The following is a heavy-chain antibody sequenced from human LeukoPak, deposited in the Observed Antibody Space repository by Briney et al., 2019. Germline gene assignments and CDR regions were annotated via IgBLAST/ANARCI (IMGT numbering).Heavy chain of an antibody. V-gene: IGHV3-23*01. CDR3: AKSMVMFTFDY. CDR1: GFTFSSYA. D-gene: IGHD5-18*01. CDR2: ISGSAGST. J-gene: IGHJ4*02. Sequence: PGGSLRLSCAAPGFTFSSYAMSWVRQAPGKGLEWVSAISGSAGSTYYADSVEGRFTISRDNSKNTLYLQMNSLRAEDTAVYYCAKSMVMFTFDYWGQGTLVTVSS.